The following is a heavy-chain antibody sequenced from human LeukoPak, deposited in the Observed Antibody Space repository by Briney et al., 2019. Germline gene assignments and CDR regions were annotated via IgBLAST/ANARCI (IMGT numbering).Heavy chain of an antibody. CDR2: TYYSGST. D-gene: IGHD1-26*01. Sequence: PSETLSLTCTVSGGSISGYYWNWIRQPPGKGLEGIGYTYYSGSTNYNPSLKSQVTISLDTSKNQFALKLSSVTAADTAMYYCARRGSYSGGFDYWGQGTLVTVSS. CDR1: GGSISGYY. V-gene: IGHV4-59*08. CDR3: ARRGSYSGGFDY. J-gene: IGHJ4*02.